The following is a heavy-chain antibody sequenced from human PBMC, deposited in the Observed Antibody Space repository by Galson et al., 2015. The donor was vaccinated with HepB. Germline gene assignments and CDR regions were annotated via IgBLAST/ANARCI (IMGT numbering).Heavy chain of an antibody. V-gene: IGHV3-11*05. CDR2: ISSSSSYT. CDR1: GFTLSDYY. Sequence: SLRLSCAASGFTLSDYYMSWIRQAPGKGLEWVSYISSSSSYTNYADSVKGRFTISRDNAKNSLYLQMNSLRAEDTAEYYCARGSYEYYFDYWGQGTLVTVSS. J-gene: IGHJ4*02. CDR3: ARGSYEYYFDY. D-gene: IGHD5-12*01.